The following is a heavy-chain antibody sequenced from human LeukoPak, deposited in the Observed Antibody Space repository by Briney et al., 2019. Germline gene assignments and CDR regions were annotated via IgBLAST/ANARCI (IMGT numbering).Heavy chain of an antibody. V-gene: IGHV3-30*02. Sequence: SGGSLRLSCAASGFTFSSYGMHWVRQAPGKGLEWVAFIRYDGSNKYYADSVKGRFTISRDNAKNSLYLQMNSLRAEDTAVYYCARAWDYYVGGLPDYWGQGTLVTVSS. D-gene: IGHD3-10*02. CDR2: IRYDGSNK. CDR1: GFTFSSYG. CDR3: ARAWDYYVGGLPDY. J-gene: IGHJ4*02.